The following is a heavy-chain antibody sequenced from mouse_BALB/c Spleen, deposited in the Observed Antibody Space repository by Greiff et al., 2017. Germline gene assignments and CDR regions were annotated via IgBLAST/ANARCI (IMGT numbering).Heavy chain of an antibody. CDR1: GFTFSSYT. Sequence: EVQGVESGGGLVQPGGSLKLSCAASGFTFSSYTMSWVRQTPEKRLEWVAYISNGGGSTYYPDTVKGRFTISRDNAKNTLYLQMSSLKSEDTAMYYCARHRYYYGSSPFAYWGQGTLVTVSA. J-gene: IGHJ3*01. CDR3: ARHRYYYGSSPFAY. V-gene: IGHV5-12-2*01. D-gene: IGHD1-1*01. CDR2: ISNGGGST.